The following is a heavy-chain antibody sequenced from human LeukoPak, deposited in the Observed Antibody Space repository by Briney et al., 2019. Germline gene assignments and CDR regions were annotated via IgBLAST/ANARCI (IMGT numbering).Heavy chain of an antibody. CDR2: INGDGSAT. CDR1: GFTFSSYW. D-gene: IGHD3-16*01. Sequence: PGGSLRLSCAASGFTFSSYWMHWVRQAPAKGLVWVSRINGDGSATTYADSLKGRFTISRDNTKNTLYLQINSLRAEDTAVYFCARDRLYTSDYWGQGTLVTVSS. J-gene: IGHJ4*02. CDR3: ARDRLYTSDY. V-gene: IGHV3-74*01.